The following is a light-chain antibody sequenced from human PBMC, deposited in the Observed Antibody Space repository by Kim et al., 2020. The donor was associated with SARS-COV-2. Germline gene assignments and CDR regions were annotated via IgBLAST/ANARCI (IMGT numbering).Light chain of an antibody. J-gene: IGKJ4*01. CDR2: GAS. Sequence: EIVMTQSPATLSVSPGERATLSCRASQSVSSNLAWYQQKPGQAPRLLIYGASTRATGIPGRFSGSGSGTEFTLTISSLQSEDFAGYYCQQDSNWTLTVGGGTKVDIK. V-gene: IGKV3-15*01. CDR1: QSVSSN. CDR3: QQDSNWTLT.